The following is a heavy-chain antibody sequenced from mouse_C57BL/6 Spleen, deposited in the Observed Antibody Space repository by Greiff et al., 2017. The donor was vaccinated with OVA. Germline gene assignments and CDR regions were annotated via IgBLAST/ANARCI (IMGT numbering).Heavy chain of an antibody. CDR2: ISSGGSYT. Sequence: VATISSGGSYTYYPDSVKGRFTISRDNAKNTLYLQMSSLKSEDTAMYYCARDYYGSREGSYFDYWGQGTTLTVSS. CDR3: ARDYYGSREGSYFDY. J-gene: IGHJ2*01. V-gene: IGHV5-6*01. D-gene: IGHD1-1*01.